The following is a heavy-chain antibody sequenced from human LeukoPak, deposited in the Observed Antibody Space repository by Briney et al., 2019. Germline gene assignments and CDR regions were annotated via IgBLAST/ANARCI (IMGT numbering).Heavy chain of an antibody. V-gene: IGHV3-43*02. CDR3: ALGFLPGTVMVLHGS. CDR2: ISGDGGST. CDR1: GFTFDDYA. D-gene: IGHD5-18*01. Sequence: PGGSLRLSCAAYGFTFDDYAMPWVRQAPGKGLEWVSLISGDGGSTYYADSVKGRFTISRDNSKNSLYLQMNSLRTEDTALYYCALGFLPGTVMVLHGSWGQGTLVTVSS. J-gene: IGHJ5*02.